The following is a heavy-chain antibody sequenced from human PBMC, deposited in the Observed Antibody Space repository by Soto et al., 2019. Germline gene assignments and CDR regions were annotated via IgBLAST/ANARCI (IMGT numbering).Heavy chain of an antibody. D-gene: IGHD6-13*01. Sequence: GGSLRLSCAASGFTVSSNYMSWFRQAPGKGLEWVSVIYSGGSRYYADSVKGRFTISRDNSKNTLYLQMNSLRAEDTAVYYCARCIAAAAKGNYYYYYYMDVWGKGTTVTVSS. CDR3: ARCIAAAAKGNYYYYYYMDV. CDR1: GFTVSSNY. CDR2: IYSGGSR. J-gene: IGHJ6*03. V-gene: IGHV3-66*01.